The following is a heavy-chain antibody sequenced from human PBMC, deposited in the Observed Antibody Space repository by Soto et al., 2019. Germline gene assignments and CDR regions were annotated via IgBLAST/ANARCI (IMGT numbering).Heavy chain of an antibody. CDR2: IIPIFGTA. Sequence: ASVKVSCKASGGTFSSYAISWVRQAPGQGLEWMGGIIPIFGTANYAQKFQGRVTITADESTSTAYMELSSLRSEDTAVYYCARDQGSYGSGSYSAKNYWGQGTLVTVSS. CDR1: GGTFSSYA. V-gene: IGHV1-69*13. D-gene: IGHD3-10*01. CDR3: ARDQGSYGSGSYSAKNY. J-gene: IGHJ4*02.